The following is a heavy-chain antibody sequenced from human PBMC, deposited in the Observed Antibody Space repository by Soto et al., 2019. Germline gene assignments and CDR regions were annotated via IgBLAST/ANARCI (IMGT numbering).Heavy chain of an antibody. CDR2: IDAGNGNT. Sequence: ASVKVSCKASGYTFSTSAIHWVRQAPGQRPEWMGWIDAGNGNTKYSQTFQGRVAISRDTSASTAYMDLSSLRSEDTAVYYCARASLEYTSSSSDYWGQGTRVTVSS. CDR3: ARASLEYTSSSSDY. CDR1: GYTFSTSA. D-gene: IGHD6-6*01. V-gene: IGHV1-3*01. J-gene: IGHJ4*02.